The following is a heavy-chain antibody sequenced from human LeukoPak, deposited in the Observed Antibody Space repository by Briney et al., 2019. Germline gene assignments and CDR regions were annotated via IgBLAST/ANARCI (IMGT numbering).Heavy chain of an antibody. V-gene: IGHV3-23*01. CDR3: VKFRGIQHYNYHIDV. J-gene: IGHJ6*03. CDR1: GFTFSSYA. CDR2: LTGSGGNT. D-gene: IGHD3-10*01. Sequence: PGGSLRLSCAASGFTFSSYAMSWVRQAPGKGLEWVSGLTGSGGNTYYADSMKGRFTISRDNSKNTLSLQMNSLRAEDAAVYYCVKFRGIQHYNYHIDVWGKGTTVTVSS.